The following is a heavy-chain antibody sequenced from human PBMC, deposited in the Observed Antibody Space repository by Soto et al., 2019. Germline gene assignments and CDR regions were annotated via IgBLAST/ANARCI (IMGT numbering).Heavy chain of an antibody. CDR3: ARLRSDFWSGYPEHDAFDI. V-gene: IGHV5-51*01. D-gene: IGHD3-3*01. CDR1: GYSFTSYW. Sequence: PGESLKISYKGSGYSFTSYWIGWVRQMPGKGLEWMGIIYPGDSDTRYSPSFQGQVTISADKSISTAYLQWSSLEASDTAMYYCARLRSDFWSGYPEHDAFDIWGQGTMVTVSS. J-gene: IGHJ3*02. CDR2: IYPGDSDT.